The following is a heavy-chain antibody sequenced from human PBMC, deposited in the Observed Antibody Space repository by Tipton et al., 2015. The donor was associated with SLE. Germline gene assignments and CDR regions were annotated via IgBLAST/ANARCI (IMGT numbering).Heavy chain of an antibody. CDR3: ATGTVPATMSAFEY. D-gene: IGHD2-2*01. Sequence: QVQLVQSGAEVKKPGASVKVSCKTSGYTFTSYGVSWVRQAPGQGLEWMGWINAYDGNTNYARKLKGRVTMTTDTSTSTAYMELRSLRSDDTAVYYCATGTVPATMSAFEYWGQGTLVTVSS. CDR2: INAYDGNT. V-gene: IGHV1-18*01. CDR1: GYTFTSYG. J-gene: IGHJ4*02.